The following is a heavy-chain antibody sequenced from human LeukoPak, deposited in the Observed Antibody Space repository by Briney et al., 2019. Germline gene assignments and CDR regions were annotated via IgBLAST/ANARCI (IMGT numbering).Heavy chain of an antibody. CDR3: ARAKGYSGPLNDY. J-gene: IGHJ4*02. CDR2: ISSNGKNK. CDR1: GFTFSSYG. Sequence: PGGSLRLSCAASGFTFSSYGIHWVRQAPGKWLEWVALISSNGKNKDYADSVKGRFTISRDNAKNSLYLQMNSLRAEDTAVYYCARAKGYSGPLNDYWGQGTLVTVSS. V-gene: IGHV3-30*04. D-gene: IGHD5-12*01.